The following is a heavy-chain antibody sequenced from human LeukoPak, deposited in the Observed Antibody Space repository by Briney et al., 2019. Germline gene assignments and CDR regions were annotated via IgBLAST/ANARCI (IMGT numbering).Heavy chain of an antibody. J-gene: IGHJ4*02. D-gene: IGHD6-13*01. CDR2: IYYSGST. V-gene: IGHV4-39*07. CDR1: GGSISSSSYY. Sequence: KASETLSLTCTVSGGSISSSSYYLGWIRQPPGKGLEWIGSIYYSGSTYYNPSLKSRVTISVDTSKSQFSLKLSSVTAADTAVYYCARDLMGIAYRGAFYYWGQGTLVTVSS. CDR3: ARDLMGIAYRGAFYY.